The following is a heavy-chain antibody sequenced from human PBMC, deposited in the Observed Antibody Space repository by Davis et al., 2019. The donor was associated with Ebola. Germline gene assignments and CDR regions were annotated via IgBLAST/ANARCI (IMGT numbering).Heavy chain of an antibody. V-gene: IGHV1-69*06. CDR1: GGTFSSYA. CDR2: IIPIFGTA. J-gene: IGHJ4*02. CDR3: ARASLGYCSGGSCYSPPIDY. Sequence: AASVKVSCKASGGTFSSYAISWVRQAPGQGLEWMGGIIPIFGTANYAQKFQGRVTITADKSTSTAYMELSSLRSEDTAVYYCARASLGYCSGGSCYSPPIDYWGQGTLVTVSS. D-gene: IGHD2-15*01.